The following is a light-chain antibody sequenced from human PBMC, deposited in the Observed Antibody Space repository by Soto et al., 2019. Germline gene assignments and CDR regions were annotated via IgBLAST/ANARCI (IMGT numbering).Light chain of an antibody. J-gene: IGKJ1*01. CDR3: LQYNNWPRT. Sequence: ESVLTKSPAILSLYRGERATLSCRASQSVTNYLDWYQQKPGQAPRLLIYGASNRATGVPARFSGSGSGTDFTLTISSLEPEDFAVYYCLQYNNWPRTFGQGTKVDI. CDR2: GAS. V-gene: IGKV3-11*01. CDR1: QSVTNY.